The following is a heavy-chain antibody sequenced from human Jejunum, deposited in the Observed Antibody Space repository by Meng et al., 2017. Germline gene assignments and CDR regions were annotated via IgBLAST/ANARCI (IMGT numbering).Heavy chain of an antibody. CDR3: ARDRGRPDAFDI. J-gene: IGHJ3*02. CDR2: INSDGSRR. CDR1: GFTFSPYW. V-gene: IGHV3-74*01. Sequence: GESLKISCAASGFTFSPYWMHWVRQAPGKGLVWVSHINSDGSRRIYADSVKGQFTVSRDNAKNTLFLQMNSPRAEDTAVYYCARDRGRPDAFDIWGQGTVVTVSS. D-gene: IGHD6-25*01.